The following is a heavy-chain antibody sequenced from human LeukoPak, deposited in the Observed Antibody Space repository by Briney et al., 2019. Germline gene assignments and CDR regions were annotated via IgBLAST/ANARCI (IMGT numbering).Heavy chain of an antibody. CDR3: ASQTTVKYYFDY. Sequence: PGGSLRLSCAASGFTVSSNYVSWVRQAPGKGLEWVSVIYSGGSTYYADSVKGRFTISRDNSKNTLYPQLNSLRGEDTAVYYCASQTTVKYYFDYWGQGTLVTVSS. D-gene: IGHD4-17*01. V-gene: IGHV3-53*01. J-gene: IGHJ4*02. CDR2: IYSGGST. CDR1: GFTVSSNY.